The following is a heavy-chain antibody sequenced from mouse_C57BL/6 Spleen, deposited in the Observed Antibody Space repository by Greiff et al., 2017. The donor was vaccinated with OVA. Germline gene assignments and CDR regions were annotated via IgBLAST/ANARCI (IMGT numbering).Heavy chain of an antibody. CDR3: ARQGRDY. Sequence: EVKLMESGGGLVKPGGSLKLSCAASGFTFSDYGMHWVRQAPEKGLEWVAYIGSGSSTIYYADTVKGRFTISRDNAKNTLFLQMTSLRSEDTAMYYCARQGRDYWGQGTTLTVSS. D-gene: IGHD3-3*01. J-gene: IGHJ2*01. CDR2: IGSGSSTI. V-gene: IGHV5-17*01. CDR1: GFTFSDYG.